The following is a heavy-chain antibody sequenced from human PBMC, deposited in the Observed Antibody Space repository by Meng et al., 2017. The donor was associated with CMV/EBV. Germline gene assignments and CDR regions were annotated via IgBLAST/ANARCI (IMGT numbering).Heavy chain of an antibody. CDR2: ISYAGNSE. CDR3: ARGPTYSDFWRVDPPHYGVDV. D-gene: IGHD3-3*01. V-gene: IGHV3-30*04. CDR1: GFTFSSYA. Sequence: GGSLRLSCAASGFTFSSYAMHWVRQAPGKGLEWVATISYAGNSEYYADSVKGRFTISRDNSKDTLFVQMNSLRAEDRAVYYCARGPTYSDFWRVDPPHYGVDVWGQGTTVTVSS. J-gene: IGHJ6*02.